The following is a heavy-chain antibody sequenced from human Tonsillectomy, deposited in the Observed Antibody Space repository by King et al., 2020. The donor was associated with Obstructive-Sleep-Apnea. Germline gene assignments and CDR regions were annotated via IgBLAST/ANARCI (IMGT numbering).Heavy chain of an antibody. J-gene: IGHJ4*02. V-gene: IGHV4-59*08. CDR1: GGSINNYY. CDR3: ARHRGVEDYGGYGDYFDY. CDR2: MYYSGNT. D-gene: IGHD5-12*01. Sequence: QLQESGPGLVKPSETLSLTCSVSGGSINNYYWSWIRQPPGKGLEWIGYMYYSGNTNFNPSLKSRVTISADTSKIQFSLRLGSVTAADTAVYFCARHRGVEDYGGYGDYFDYWGQGTLVTVSS.